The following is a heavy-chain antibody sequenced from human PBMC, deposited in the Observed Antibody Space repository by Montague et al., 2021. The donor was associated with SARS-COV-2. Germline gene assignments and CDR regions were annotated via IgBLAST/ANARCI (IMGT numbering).Heavy chain of an antibody. CDR2: ISYAGSTE. Sequence: RLSWSASGFTFSSYAMYWVRQAPGKELEWVALISYAGSTEYYADSVMGRFTVSRDTSKNTLYLHMTGLRSEDTGVYYCARDRGMVVAFITLDFWGQGTLVTVSS. D-gene: IGHD3-10*01. CDR1: GFTFSSYA. J-gene: IGHJ4*02. V-gene: IGHV3-30-3*01. CDR3: ARDRGMVVAFITLDF.